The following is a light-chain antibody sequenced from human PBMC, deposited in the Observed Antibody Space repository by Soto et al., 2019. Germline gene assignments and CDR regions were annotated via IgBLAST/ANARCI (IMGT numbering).Light chain of an antibody. CDR1: QSISTW. CDR3: QQYNSYSPT. V-gene: IGKV1-5*01. CDR2: DAS. Sequence: DFQMTQXPSXLSAPVGDRVTITCRASQSISTWLAWYQQKPGKAPKLLIYDASSLESGVPSRFSGSGSGTEFTLTISSLQPDDFATYYCQQYNSYSPTFGQGTKVDIK. J-gene: IGKJ1*01.